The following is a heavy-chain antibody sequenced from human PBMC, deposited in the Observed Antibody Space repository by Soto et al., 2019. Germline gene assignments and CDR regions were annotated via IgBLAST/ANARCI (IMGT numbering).Heavy chain of an antibody. CDR1: GFTFSSYG. D-gene: IGHD3-10*01. CDR3: ARGSGNRGSARYYGLDV. Sequence: QVQLVDSGGGVVQPGGSLRLSCAASGFTFSSYGLHWVRQAPGKGLEWVAVIWYDGSDKYYVDSVKGRFIISRDNSKNTLYLEMNSLRAEDTAVYYCARGSGNRGSARYYGLDVWGQGTAVTVSS. CDR2: IWYDGSDK. V-gene: IGHV3-33*01. J-gene: IGHJ6*02.